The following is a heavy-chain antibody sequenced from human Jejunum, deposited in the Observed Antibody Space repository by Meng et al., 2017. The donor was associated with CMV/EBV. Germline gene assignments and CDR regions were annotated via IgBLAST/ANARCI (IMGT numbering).Heavy chain of an antibody. CDR2: IRNDGTNK. CDR3: AKNVAVAGHFDS. Sequence: QVQLVESGGGGVQPGESLRCSCAASGFNFNSYGMHWVRQAPGKGLEWLAFIRNDGTNKYYADSVKGRFFILRDTSKNTVYLQLNSLRIEDTAMYYCAKNVAVAGHFDSWGQGTLVTVSS. J-gene: IGHJ4*02. CDR1: GFNFNSYG. D-gene: IGHD6-19*01. V-gene: IGHV3-30*02.